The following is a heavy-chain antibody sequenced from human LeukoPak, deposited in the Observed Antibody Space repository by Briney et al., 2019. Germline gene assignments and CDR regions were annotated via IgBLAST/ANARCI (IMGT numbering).Heavy chain of an antibody. Sequence: ASVKVSCKASGYTFNTYGINWVRQAPGQGLEWIGWISVYNGNTNYAQKLQGRVTMTTDTSTSTAYMELRSLRSDDTAVYYCARDEIPRGDYGESGAFDFWGQGTMVTVSS. CDR1: GYTFNTYG. J-gene: IGHJ3*01. CDR2: ISVYNGNT. CDR3: ARDEIPRGDYGESGAFDF. D-gene: IGHD4-17*01. V-gene: IGHV1-18*01.